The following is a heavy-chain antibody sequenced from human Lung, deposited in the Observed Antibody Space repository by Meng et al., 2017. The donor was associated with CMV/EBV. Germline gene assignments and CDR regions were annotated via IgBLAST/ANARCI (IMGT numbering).Heavy chain of an antibody. CDR2: IIPILGIA. D-gene: IGHD2-2*01. Sequence: SVXVSXKASGGTFSSYAISWVRQVPGQGLEWMGGIIPILGIANYAQKFQGRVTITADKSTSTAYMELSSLRSEDTAVYYCARGACSSTSCYRYYYYGMDVWXPETXVNGSS. CDR3: ARGACSSTSCYRYYYYGMDV. CDR1: GGTFSSYA. J-gene: IGHJ6*02. V-gene: IGHV1-69*10.